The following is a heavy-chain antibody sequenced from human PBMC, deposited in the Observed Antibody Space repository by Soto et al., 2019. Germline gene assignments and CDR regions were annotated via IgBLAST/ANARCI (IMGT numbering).Heavy chain of an antibody. CDR2: IRSKANSYAT. Sequence: PGGSLRLSCAASGFTFSGSATHWVRQASGKGLEWVGRIRSKANSYATAYAASVKGRFTISRDDSKNTAYLQMNSLKTEDTAVYYCTTSTYYDFWSGYYSSLDYWGQGTLVTVSS. J-gene: IGHJ4*02. V-gene: IGHV3-73*01. D-gene: IGHD3-3*01. CDR1: GFTFSGSA. CDR3: TTSTYYDFWSGYYSSLDY.